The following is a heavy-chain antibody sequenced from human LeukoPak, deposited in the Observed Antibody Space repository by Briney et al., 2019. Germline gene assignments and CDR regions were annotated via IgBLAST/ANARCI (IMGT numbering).Heavy chain of an antibody. J-gene: IGHJ3*02. V-gene: IGHV3-48*04. D-gene: IGHD3-10*01. CDR1: GFPFSSYS. Sequence: PGGSLLLSCAASGFPFSSYSMNWVRQAPGKGLEWVSFINSRSSTIYYADSVKGRFTISRDNAKNSLYLQMNSLRAEDTAVYYCARDANFGYDAFDIWGQGTMVTVSS. CDR2: INSRSSTI. CDR3: ARDANFGYDAFDI.